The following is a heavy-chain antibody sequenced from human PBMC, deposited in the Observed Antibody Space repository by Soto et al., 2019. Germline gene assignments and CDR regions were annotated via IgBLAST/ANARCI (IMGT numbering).Heavy chain of an antibody. CDR2: IYYSGST. CDR1: GGSISSGGYY. Sequence: SETLSLTCTVSGGSISSGGYYWSWIRQHPGKGLEWIGYIYYSGSTYYNPSLKSRVTISVDTSKNQFSLKLSSVTAADTAVYYCARGLHYDFWSGYQFDYWGQGTLVTVSS. J-gene: IGHJ4*02. V-gene: IGHV4-31*03. CDR3: ARGLHYDFWSGYQFDY. D-gene: IGHD3-3*01.